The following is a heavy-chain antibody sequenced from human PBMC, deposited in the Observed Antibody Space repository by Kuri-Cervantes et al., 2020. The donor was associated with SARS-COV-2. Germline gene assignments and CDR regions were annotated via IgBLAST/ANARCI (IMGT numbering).Heavy chain of an antibody. V-gene: IGHV1-18*04. CDR1: GYTFTSHG. Sequence: ASVKVSCKASGYTFTSHGISWVRQAPGQGLEWMGWISAYNGNTNYAQKLQGRVTMTTDTSTSTAYMELRSLRSDDTAVYYGETDRQGGRIRNTICRVASYGMDVWGQGTTVTVSS. CDR3: ETDRQGGRIRNTICRVASYGMDV. J-gene: IGHJ6*02. D-gene: IGHD3-3*01. CDR2: ISAYNGNT.